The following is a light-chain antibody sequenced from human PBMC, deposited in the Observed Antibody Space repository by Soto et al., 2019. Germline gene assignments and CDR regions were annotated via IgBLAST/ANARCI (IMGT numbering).Light chain of an antibody. J-gene: IGLJ1*01. V-gene: IGLV2-14*01. Sequence: QSALTQPASVSGSPGQSITISCTGTSSDVGGYHYVSWYQQHPGKAPKLMICEVNNRPSGVSNRFSGSKSDNTASLTISGLQAEDEADYYCSSYTSSSTLVFGTGTKVTVL. CDR1: SSDVGGYHY. CDR2: EVN. CDR3: SSYTSSSTLV.